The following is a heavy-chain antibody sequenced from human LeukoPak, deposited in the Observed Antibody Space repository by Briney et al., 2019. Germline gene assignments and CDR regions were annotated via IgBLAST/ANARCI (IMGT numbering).Heavy chain of an antibody. Sequence: ASVKVSCKASGYTFTSYGISWVRQAPGQGLEWMGWISAYNGNTNYAQKLQGRVTMTTDTSTSTAYMELSSLRSEDTAVYYCARPGSGSGSGSYYLYWGQGTLVTVSS. J-gene: IGHJ4*02. CDR2: ISAYNGNT. CDR1: GYTFTSYG. V-gene: IGHV1-18*01. CDR3: ARPGSGSGSGSYYLY. D-gene: IGHD1-26*01.